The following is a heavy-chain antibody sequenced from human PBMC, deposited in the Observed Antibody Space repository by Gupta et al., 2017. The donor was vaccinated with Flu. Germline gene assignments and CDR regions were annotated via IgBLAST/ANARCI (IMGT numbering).Heavy chain of an antibody. V-gene: IGHV3-23*01. CDR2: ISGSGDTA. J-gene: IGHJ6*02. D-gene: IGHD6-13*01. CDR3: AKGGAASGTYFFGVDV. Sequence: APGKGLEWVSFISGSGDTAYYADSVKGRFTISRDNSKNTLFLQMNSLRIEDTAVYYCAKGGAASGTYFFGVDVWGQGTTVTVSS.